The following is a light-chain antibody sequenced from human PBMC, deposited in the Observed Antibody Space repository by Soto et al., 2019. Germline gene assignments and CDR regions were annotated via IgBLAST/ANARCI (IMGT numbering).Light chain of an antibody. CDR2: DVS. V-gene: IGLV2-14*03. J-gene: IGLJ3*02. Sequence: QSVLTQPASVSGSPGQSITISCTGTRSDVGDYNLVSWYQQHPGKAPKLIIFDVSDRPSGVSDRFSGSKSGNTASLTISGLQAEDEADYYCTSYSITSALEVFGGGTQLTVL. CDR1: RSDVGDYNL. CDR3: TSYSITSALEV.